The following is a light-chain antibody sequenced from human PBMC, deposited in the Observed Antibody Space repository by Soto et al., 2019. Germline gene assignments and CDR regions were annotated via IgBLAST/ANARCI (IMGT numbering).Light chain of an antibody. CDR3: QQYGSSPTT. Sequence: IVLAQSPAILALSPGDRATLSCRASQSVSIYLAWYQQKPGQAPRLLIYDASNRATGIPAKFSGSGSGTDFTLTISRLEPEDFAVYYCQQYGSSPTTFGQGTKVDIK. CDR2: DAS. J-gene: IGKJ1*01. CDR1: QSVSIY. V-gene: IGKV3-20*01.